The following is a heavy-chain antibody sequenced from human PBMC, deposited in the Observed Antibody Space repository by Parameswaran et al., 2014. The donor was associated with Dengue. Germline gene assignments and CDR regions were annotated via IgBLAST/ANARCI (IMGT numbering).Heavy chain of an antibody. J-gene: IGHJ4*02. V-gene: IGHV4-39*01. CDR3: ARPGWGYYDSSGYYYGGRGDDY. D-gene: IGHD3-22*01. Sequence: WIRQPPGKGLEWIGSLYYTGSTYYNPSLKSRVTISVDTSKNQFSLNLSSVTAADTAVYYCARPGWGYYDSSGYYYGGRGDDYWGQGTLVTVSS. CDR2: LYYTGST.